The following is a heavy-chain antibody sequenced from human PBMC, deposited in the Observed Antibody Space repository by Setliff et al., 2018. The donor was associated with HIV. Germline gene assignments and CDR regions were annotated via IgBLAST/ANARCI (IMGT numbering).Heavy chain of an antibody. CDR2: IHYSGST. CDR3: ARGRDKYGPIDY. CDR1: GGSISSSY. D-gene: IGHD3-10*01. Sequence: TSETLSLTCTVSGGSISSSYWTWTRQPPGKGLEWIGNIHYSGSTNYNPSLKSRVTISVDTSRSQFSLKLSSVTAADTAVYYCARGRDKYGPIDYWGQGTLVTAPQ. J-gene: IGHJ4*02. V-gene: IGHV4-59*01.